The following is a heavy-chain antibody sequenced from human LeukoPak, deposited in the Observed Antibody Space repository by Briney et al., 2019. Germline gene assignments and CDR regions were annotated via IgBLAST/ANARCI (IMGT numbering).Heavy chain of an antibody. CDR2: INHSGST. J-gene: IGHJ5*02. Sequence: SETLSLTCAVYGGSFSGYYWSWIRQPPGKGLEWIGEINHSGSTNYNPSLKSRVTISVDTSKNQFSLKLSSVTAADTAVYYCAREGGQPASWFGPWGQGTLVTVSS. CDR3: AREGGQPASWFGP. CDR1: GGSFSGYY. V-gene: IGHV4-34*01. D-gene: IGHD3-16*01.